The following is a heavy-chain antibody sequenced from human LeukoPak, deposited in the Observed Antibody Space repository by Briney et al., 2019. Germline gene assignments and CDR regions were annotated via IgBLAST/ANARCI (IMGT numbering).Heavy chain of an antibody. D-gene: IGHD3-9*01. CDR2: IWYDGSNK. CDR1: GFTFSSYG. J-gene: IGHJ4*02. V-gene: IGHV3-33*01. Sequence: GGSLRLSCAASGFTFSSYGMHWVRQAPGKGLEWVAVIWYDGSNKYYADSVKGRFTISRDNSKNTLYLQMNSLRAEDTAVYYCASDIMLEDRTNYDILTGFDYWGQGTLVTVSS. CDR3: ASDIMLEDRTNYDILTGFDY.